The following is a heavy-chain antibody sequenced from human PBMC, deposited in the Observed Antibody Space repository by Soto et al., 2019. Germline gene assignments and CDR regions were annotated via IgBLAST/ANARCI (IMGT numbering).Heavy chain of an antibody. CDR1: GFTFSGSS. CDR3: TTMTSDFDY. Sequence: GGSLRLSCTASGFTFSGSSMHWVRQASGKRLEWVGRIRSKSNSYATAYAASVKGRFTLSRDDSKNMVYLQMNSLKTEDTAVYYCTTMTSDFDYWGQGTLVTVSS. J-gene: IGHJ4*02. V-gene: IGHV3-73*01. D-gene: IGHD4-17*01. CDR2: IRSKSNSYAT.